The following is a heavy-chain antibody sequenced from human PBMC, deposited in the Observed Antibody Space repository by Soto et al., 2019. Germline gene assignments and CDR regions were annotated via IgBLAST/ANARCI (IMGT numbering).Heavy chain of an antibody. D-gene: IGHD1-1*01. J-gene: IGHJ6*03. CDR3: ARGQHRLYYYYYMDV. Sequence: SETLSLTCAVYGGSFSGYYWSWIRQPPGKGLEWIGEINHSGSTNYNPSLKSRVTISVDTSKNQFSLKLSSVTAADTAVYYCARGQHRLYYYYYMDVWGKGTTVTVSS. CDR1: GGSFSGYY. V-gene: IGHV4-34*01. CDR2: INHSGST.